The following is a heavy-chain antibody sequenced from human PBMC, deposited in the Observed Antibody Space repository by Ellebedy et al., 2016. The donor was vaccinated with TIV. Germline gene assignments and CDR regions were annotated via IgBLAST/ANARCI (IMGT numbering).Heavy chain of an antibody. CDR1: GYSFTSYW. Sequence: PGGSLRLSCKGSGYSFTSYWIGWVRQMPGKGLEWMGIIYPGDSDTRYSPSFQGQVTISADKSISTAYLQWSSLKASDTAMYYCARPAYCGGDCYPDAFDIWGQGTMVTVSS. D-gene: IGHD2-21*02. V-gene: IGHV5-51*01. CDR2: IYPGDSDT. J-gene: IGHJ3*02. CDR3: ARPAYCGGDCYPDAFDI.